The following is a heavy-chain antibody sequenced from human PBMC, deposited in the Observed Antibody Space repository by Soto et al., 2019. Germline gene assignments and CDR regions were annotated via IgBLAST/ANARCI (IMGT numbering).Heavy chain of an antibody. V-gene: IGHV1-46*01. CDR1: GYTFTSDY. J-gene: IGHJ5*02. CDR3: ARKYSSSWYWFDP. D-gene: IGHD6-13*01. CDR2: INPSGGST. Sequence: ASVKVSCKASGYTFTSDYMHWGRQAPGQGLEWMGIINPSGGSTSYAQKFQGRVTMTRDTSTSTVYMELSSLRSEDTAVYYCARKYSSSWYWFDPWGQGTLVTVSS.